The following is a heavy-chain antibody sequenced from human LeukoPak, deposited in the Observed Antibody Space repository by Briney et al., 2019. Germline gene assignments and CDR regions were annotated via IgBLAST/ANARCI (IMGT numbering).Heavy chain of an antibody. CDR2: FYNSGST. V-gene: IGHV4-38-2*01. D-gene: IGHD3-22*01. CDR3: ARREYYDSSGYR. CDR1: GSSISSTYY. J-gene: IGHJ4*02. Sequence: SETLSLTCAVSGSSISSTYYWGWIRQPPGKGLEWIGSFYNSGSTYYNPSLRSRVTISVDTSKNQFSLRLRSVTAADTAVYFCARREYYDSSGYRWGQGTLVTVSS.